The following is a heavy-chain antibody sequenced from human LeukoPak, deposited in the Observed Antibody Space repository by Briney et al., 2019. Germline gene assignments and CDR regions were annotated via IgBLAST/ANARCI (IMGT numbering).Heavy chain of an antibody. CDR2: INHSGST. V-gene: IGHV4-34*01. J-gene: IGHJ5*02. CDR1: GGSFSGYY. Sequence: SETLSLTCAVYGGSFSGYYWSWIRQPPGKGLEWIGEINHSGSTNYNPSLKSRVTVSLDTSKNQFSLRLRSVTAADTAVYYCARDNRRYYYDSTGYYSPWGQGTLVTVSS. D-gene: IGHD3-22*01. CDR3: ARDNRRYYYDSTGYYSP.